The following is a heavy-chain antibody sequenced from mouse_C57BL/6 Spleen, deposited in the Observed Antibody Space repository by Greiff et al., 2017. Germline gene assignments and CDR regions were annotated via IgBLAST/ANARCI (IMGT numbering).Heavy chain of an antibody. J-gene: IGHJ1*03. CDR1: GYAFSSYW. CDR3: ARGTYYDYDRYFDV. D-gene: IGHD2-4*01. CDR2: IYPGDGDT. Sequence: VQLKQSGAELVKPGASVKISCKASGYAFSSYWMNWVKKRPGKGLGWIGQIYPGDGDTNYNGQFKGKATPTADKSSRTAYLLLSSLTAEDSAVYFCARGTYYDYDRYFDVWGTGTTVTVSS. V-gene: IGHV1-80*01.